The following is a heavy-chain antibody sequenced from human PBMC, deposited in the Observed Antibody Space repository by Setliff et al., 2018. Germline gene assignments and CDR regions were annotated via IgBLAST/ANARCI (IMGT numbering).Heavy chain of an antibody. J-gene: IGHJ4*02. Sequence: ASVKVSCKASGYTFTGYSMHWVRQAPGQGLEWMGRINPNSGGTNYAPKFQGRVTMTRDTSTSTAYMELTGLRYDDTAVYCCARSWRAGALNHFDYWGQGSRVTVSS. CDR2: INPNSGGT. CDR3: ARSWRAGALNHFDY. V-gene: IGHV1-2*06. D-gene: IGHD3-3*01. CDR1: GYTFTGYS.